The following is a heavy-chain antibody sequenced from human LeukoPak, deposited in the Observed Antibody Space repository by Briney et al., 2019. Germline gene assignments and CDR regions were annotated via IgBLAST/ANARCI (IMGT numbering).Heavy chain of an antibody. D-gene: IGHD2-2*01. Sequence: GGSLRLSCAASGFTFSSYSMNWVRQAPGKGLEWVSSISSSSYIYYADSVKGRFTISRDNAKNSLYLQMNSLRAEDTAVYYCARDFWYCSSTSCYGGAFDIWGQGTMVTVSS. J-gene: IGHJ3*02. CDR1: GFTFSSYS. V-gene: IGHV3-21*01. CDR3: ARDFWYCSSTSCYGGAFDI. CDR2: ISSSSYI.